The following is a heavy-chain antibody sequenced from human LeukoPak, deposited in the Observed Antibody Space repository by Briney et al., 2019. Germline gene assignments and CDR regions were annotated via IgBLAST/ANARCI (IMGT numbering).Heavy chain of an antibody. D-gene: IGHD6-19*01. V-gene: IGHV6-1*01. CDR3: ARDKRVAVAGTYIYYYYMDV. Sequence: SQTLSLTCAISGDSVSSNSAAWNWIRQSPSRGLEWLGRTYYRSKWYNDYAVSVKSRITINPDTSKNQFSLQLNSVTPEDTAVYYCARDKRVAVAGTYIYYYYMDVWGNGTTVTISS. CDR1: GDSVSSNSAA. J-gene: IGHJ6*03. CDR2: TYYRSKWYN.